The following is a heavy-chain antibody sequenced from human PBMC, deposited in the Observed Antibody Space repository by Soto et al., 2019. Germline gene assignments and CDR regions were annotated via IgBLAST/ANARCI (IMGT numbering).Heavy chain of an antibody. CDR2: INHSGST. J-gene: IGHJ4*02. V-gene: IGHV4-34*01. Sequence: SETLSLTCAVYGGSFSGYYWSWIRQPPGKGLEWIGEINHSGSTNYSPSLKSRVTISVDTSKNQFSLKLSSVTAADTAVYYCARGGRYFDLLLSSISRPPVGYLDYSDKGPLGTFSS. CDR1: GGSFSGYY. CDR3: ARGGRYFDLLLSSISRPPVGYLDY. D-gene: IGHD3-9*01.